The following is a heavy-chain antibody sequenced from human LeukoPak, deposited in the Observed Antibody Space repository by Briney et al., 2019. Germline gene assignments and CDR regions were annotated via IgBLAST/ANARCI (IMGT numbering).Heavy chain of an antibody. J-gene: IGHJ4*02. D-gene: IGHD2-15*01. CDR2: IWYDGSNK. CDR1: GFIFSSYA. Sequence: PGGSLRLSCAASGFIFSSYAMSWVRQAPGKGLEWVAVIWYDGSNKYYADSVKGRFTISRDNSKNTLYLQMNSLRAEDTGVYYCARGNQRLPRSTPDYWGQGTLVTVSS. V-gene: IGHV3-33*08. CDR3: ARGNQRLPRSTPDY.